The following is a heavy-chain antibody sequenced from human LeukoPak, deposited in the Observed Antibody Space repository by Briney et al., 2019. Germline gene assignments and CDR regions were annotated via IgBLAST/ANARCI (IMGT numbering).Heavy chain of an antibody. CDR2: IYPGDSDT. D-gene: IGHD3-22*01. CDR1: GYSFTSYW. J-gene: IGHJ3*02. Sequence: PGESLKISCKGSGYSFTSYWIGWVRQMPGKGLEWMGIIYPGDSDTRYSPSFQGQVTISADKSISTAYLQWSSLKASDTAMYYCATHIHDSSGYWVFPDAFDIWGQGTLVTVSS. V-gene: IGHV5-51*01. CDR3: ATHIHDSSGYWVFPDAFDI.